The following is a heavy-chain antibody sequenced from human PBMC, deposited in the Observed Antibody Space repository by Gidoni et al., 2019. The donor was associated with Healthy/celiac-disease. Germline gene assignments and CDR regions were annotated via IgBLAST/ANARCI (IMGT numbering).Heavy chain of an antibody. CDR1: GVTVDDYG. Sequence: EVQLVESGRGVVRPGGSLRLSWAAAGVTVDDYGMSWVRQAPGKGLEWVSGINWNGGSTGYADSVKGRFTISRDNAKNSLYLQMNSLRAEDTALYYCTRLWFGEPYLFDYWGQGTLVTVSS. J-gene: IGHJ4*02. CDR2: INWNGGST. CDR3: TRLWFGEPYLFDY. D-gene: IGHD3-10*01. V-gene: IGHV3-20*04.